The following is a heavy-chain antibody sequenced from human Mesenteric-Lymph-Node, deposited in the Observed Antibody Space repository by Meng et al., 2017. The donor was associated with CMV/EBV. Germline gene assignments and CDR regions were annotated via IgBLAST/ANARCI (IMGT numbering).Heavy chain of an antibody. V-gene: IGHV3-9*01. D-gene: IGHD6-13*01. CDR1: GFTFDDYA. J-gene: IGHJ6*02. CDR3: VKGKTVAAATTLDV. CDR2: INWNSVKI. Sequence: SLKISCAASGFTFDDYAMHWVRQAPGKGLGWVSSINWNSVKIDYADSVKGRFTISRDNDRNSLYLQMNSLRTEDTALYYCVKGKTVAAATTLDVWGQGTTVTVSS.